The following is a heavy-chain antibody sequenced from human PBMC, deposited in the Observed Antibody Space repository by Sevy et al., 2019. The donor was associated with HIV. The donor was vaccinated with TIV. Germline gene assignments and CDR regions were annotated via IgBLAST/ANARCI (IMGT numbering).Heavy chain of an antibody. CDR3: ARDSELLALRAFDI. J-gene: IGHJ3*02. V-gene: IGHV3-33*01. CDR1: GFTFSSYG. CDR2: IWYDGSNK. Sequence: GGSLRLSCAASGFTFSSYGMHWVRQAPGKGLEWVAVIWYDGSNKYYADSVKGRFTISRDNSKNTLYLQMNSLRAEDTAVYYCARDSELLALRAFDISGQGTMVTVSS. D-gene: IGHD1-26*01.